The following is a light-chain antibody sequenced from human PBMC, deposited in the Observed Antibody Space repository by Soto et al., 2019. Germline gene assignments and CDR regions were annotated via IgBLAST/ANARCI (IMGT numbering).Light chain of an antibody. CDR2: KAS. CDR3: HLYNTYSPT. CDR1: QTIGTW. J-gene: IGKJ2*01. Sequence: DIQLTQSPSTLSASGGDRVIITSRASQTIGTWLAWYQERPGKATKLLIYKASTLERGVPSRFSGSGSGTEFTLSISNLQPEDFATYYCHLYNTYSPTLGQGTKLDI. V-gene: IGKV1-5*03.